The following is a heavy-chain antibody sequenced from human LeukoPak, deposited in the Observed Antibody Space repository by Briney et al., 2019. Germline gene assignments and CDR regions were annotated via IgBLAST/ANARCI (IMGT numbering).Heavy chain of an antibody. CDR2: ISYDGSNK. CDR3: AKASLRYFDWDAFDI. CDR1: EFTFGDYA. J-gene: IGHJ3*02. Sequence: GGSLRLSCAASEFTFGDYAMHWVRQAPGKGLEWVAVISYDGSNKYYADSVKGRFTISRDNSKNTLYLQMNSLRAEDTAVYYCAKASLRYFDWDAFDIWGQGTMVTVSS. D-gene: IGHD3-9*01. V-gene: IGHV3-30*18.